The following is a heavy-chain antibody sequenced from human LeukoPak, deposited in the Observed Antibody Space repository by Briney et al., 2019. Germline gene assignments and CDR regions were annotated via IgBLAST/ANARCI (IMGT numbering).Heavy chain of an antibody. CDR2: ISSSSSYI. D-gene: IGHD3-9*01. J-gene: IGHJ3*02. V-gene: IGHV3-21*01. Sequence: GGSLRLSCAASGFTFSSYSMNWVRQAPGKGLEWVSSISSSSSYIYYADSVKGRLTISRDNAKNSLYLQMHSLRAEDTAVYYCARLGEPGDYDILTGPGDAFDIWGQGTMVTVSS. CDR3: ARLGEPGDYDILTGPGDAFDI. CDR1: GFTFSSYS.